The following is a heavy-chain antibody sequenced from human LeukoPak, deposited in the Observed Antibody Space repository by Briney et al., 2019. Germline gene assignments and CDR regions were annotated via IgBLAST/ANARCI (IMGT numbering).Heavy chain of an antibody. D-gene: IGHD3-16*02. CDR3: AKVELSASGGELDP. J-gene: IGHJ5*02. CDR2: IRGNGGTT. V-gene: IGHV3-23*01. Sequence: GGSLRLSRAASGFTFSSYAMNWVRQAPGKGLEWVSAIRGNGGTTYDADSVKGRFTISRDNSKNTLYLEMKSLRADDTAVYYCAKVELSASGGELDPWGQGTLVIVSS. CDR1: GFTFSSYA.